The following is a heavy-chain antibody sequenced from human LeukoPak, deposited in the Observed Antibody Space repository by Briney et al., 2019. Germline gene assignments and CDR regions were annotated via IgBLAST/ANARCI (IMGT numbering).Heavy chain of an antibody. V-gene: IGHV3-74*01. CDR1: GFTCSSYA. J-gene: IGHJ4*02. D-gene: IGHD2-15*01. CDR2: ISTDGYTT. Sequence: GGSLRLSCAASGFTCSSYAMSWVRQAPQKGLVWVSRISTDGYTTDYADFVQGRFTASRDNTKNTWSLEMNSLRAEDTAVYYCVVGGSPGYWGQGTLVTVSS. CDR3: VVGGSPGY.